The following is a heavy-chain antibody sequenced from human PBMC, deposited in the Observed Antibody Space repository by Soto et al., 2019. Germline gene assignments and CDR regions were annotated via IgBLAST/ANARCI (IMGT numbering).Heavy chain of an antibody. CDR1: GFTFTHYR. V-gene: IGHV3-74*01. Sequence: LRLSCAASGFTFTHYRIHWVRQAPGKGLVWVSRVNSDGSSTNYADAVKGRFTISRDNSKNMAYLQMNNLTVEDTGVYYCAKAGDWNYVYDFWGQGTLVTVSS. CDR3: AKAGDWNYVYDF. J-gene: IGHJ4*02. CDR2: VNSDGSST. D-gene: IGHD1-7*01.